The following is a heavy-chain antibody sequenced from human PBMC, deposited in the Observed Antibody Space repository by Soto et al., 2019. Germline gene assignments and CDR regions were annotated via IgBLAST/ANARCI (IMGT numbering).Heavy chain of an antibody. D-gene: IGHD4-17*01. CDR2: MNPNSGNT. CDR3: ARATRNGPVS. V-gene: IGHV1-8*01. Sequence: QVQLVQSGAEVKKPGASVKVSCKASGYTFTSYDINWVRQATGQGLESMGLMNPNSGNTGYAQKFLGRVIMTRTTAIRTAYMELRSIISEDTVVYYCARATRNGPVSWGQGTLVTVYS. CDR1: GYTFTSYD. J-gene: IGHJ4*02.